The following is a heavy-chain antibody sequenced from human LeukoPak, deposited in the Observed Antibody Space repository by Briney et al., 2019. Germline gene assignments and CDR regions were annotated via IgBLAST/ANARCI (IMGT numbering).Heavy chain of an antibody. D-gene: IGHD1-1*01. CDR1: GGSFSSGGYY. Sequence: SQTLSLTCTVSGGSFSSGGYYWIWIRQHPGMGLEWIGYIYQSGSTYYNPSLKSRVTISVDTSKNQLALRLSSATAADTAVYYCARGFRGTADYWGQGTLVTVSS. CDR2: IYQSGST. J-gene: IGHJ4*02. CDR3: ARGFRGTADY. V-gene: IGHV4-31*03.